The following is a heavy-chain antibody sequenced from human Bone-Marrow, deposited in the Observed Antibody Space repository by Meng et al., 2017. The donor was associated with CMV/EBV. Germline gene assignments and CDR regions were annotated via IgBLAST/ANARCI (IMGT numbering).Heavy chain of an antibody. D-gene: IGHD3-22*01. Sequence: GESLKISCAASGFTFSSYEMNWVRQAPGKGLEWVSYISSSGSTIYYADSVKGRFTISRDNAKNSLYLQMNSLRAEDTAVYYCATPPGDYYDSSGYFSWGQGTLVTVSS. CDR3: ATPPGDYYDSSGYFS. J-gene: IGHJ4*02. CDR2: ISSSGSTI. CDR1: GFTFSSYE. V-gene: IGHV3-48*03.